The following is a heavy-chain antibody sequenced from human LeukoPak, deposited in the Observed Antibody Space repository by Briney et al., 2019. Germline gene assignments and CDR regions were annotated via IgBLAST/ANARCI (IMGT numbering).Heavy chain of an antibody. Sequence: SETLSLTCTVSGGSISSYYWSWIRQPPGKGLEWIGYIYYSGSTNYNPSLKSRVTISVDTSKNQFSLKLSSVTAADTAVYYCARGYCSSTSCFYYYGMDVWGQGTTVTVSS. CDR1: GGSISSYY. J-gene: IGHJ6*02. V-gene: IGHV4-59*01. D-gene: IGHD2-2*01. CDR3: ARGYCSSTSCFYYYGMDV. CDR2: IYYSGST.